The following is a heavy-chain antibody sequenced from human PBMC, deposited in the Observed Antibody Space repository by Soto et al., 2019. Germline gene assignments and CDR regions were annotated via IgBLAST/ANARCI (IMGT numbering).Heavy chain of an antibody. CDR2: INPNSGGT. CDR3: ARLGIAAAGTGGRGN. CDR1: GYTFTGYY. J-gene: IGHJ4*02. D-gene: IGHD6-13*01. V-gene: IGHV1-2*02. Sequence: ASVKVSCKASGYTFTGYYMHWVRQAPGQGLEWMGWINPNSGGTNYAQKLQGRVTMTRDTSISTAYMELSRLRSDGTAVYYWARLGIAAAGTGGRGNWGQGTLVTVSS.